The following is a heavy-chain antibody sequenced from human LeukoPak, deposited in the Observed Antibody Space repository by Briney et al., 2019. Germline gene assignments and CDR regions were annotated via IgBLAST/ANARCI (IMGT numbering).Heavy chain of an antibody. CDR2: IYTSGST. CDR3: ARGPSWAMFDP. CDR1: GGSSKSYY. D-gene: IGHD2-2*01. J-gene: IGHJ5*02. V-gene: IGHV4-4*07. Sequence: SETLSLTCTVSGGSSKSYYWSWIRQPAGKGLEWIGRIYTSGSTNYNPSLKSRVTISVDTSKNQFSLKLSSVTAADTAVYYCARGPSWAMFDPWGQGTLVTVSS.